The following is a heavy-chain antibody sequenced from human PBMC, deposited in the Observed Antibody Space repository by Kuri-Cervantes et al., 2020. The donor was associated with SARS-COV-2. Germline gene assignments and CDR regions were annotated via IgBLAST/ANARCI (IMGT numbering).Heavy chain of an antibody. J-gene: IGHJ6*03. Sequence: SETLSLTCAVFGYSISSGYYWGWIRQPPGKGLEWIGNIFYTGTTYYNPSLKSRVTISVDTSKNQFSLKLTSVTAADTAVYYCARDSRSSYQVLLDHYFYSYMDVWDKGTTVTVSS. CDR1: GYSISSGYY. V-gene: IGHV4-38-2*02. D-gene: IGHD1-1*01. CDR3: ARDSRSSYQVLLDHYFYSYMDV. CDR2: IFYTGTT.